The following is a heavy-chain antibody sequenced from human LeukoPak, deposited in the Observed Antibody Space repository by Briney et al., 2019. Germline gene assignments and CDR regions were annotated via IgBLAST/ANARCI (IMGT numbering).Heavy chain of an antibody. CDR2: IKEDGSEK. J-gene: IGHJ4*02. Sequence: PGGSLRLSCAASGFTLSKYWMSWVRQAPGKGLEWVASIKEDGSEKYYVDSVKGRFTISRDNAKNSLYLQMNSLRAEDTAVYYCARDPEDYWGQGTLVTVSS. V-gene: IGHV3-7*01. CDR1: GFTLSKYW. CDR3: ARDPEDY. D-gene: IGHD1-14*01.